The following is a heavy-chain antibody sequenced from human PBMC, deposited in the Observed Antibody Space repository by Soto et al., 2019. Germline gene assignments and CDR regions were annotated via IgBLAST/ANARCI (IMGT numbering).Heavy chain of an antibody. V-gene: IGHV3-48*01. CDR1: GFTFSSYS. CDR3: ALMGTPDIVVVPAATLPAFDI. Sequence: GGSLRLSCAASGFTFSSYSMNWVRQAPGKGLEWVSYISSSSSTIYYADSVKGRFTISRDNAKNSLYLQMNSLRAEDTAVYYFALMGTPDIVVVPAATLPAFDIWGQGTMVTVSS. D-gene: IGHD2-2*01. J-gene: IGHJ3*02. CDR2: ISSSSSTI.